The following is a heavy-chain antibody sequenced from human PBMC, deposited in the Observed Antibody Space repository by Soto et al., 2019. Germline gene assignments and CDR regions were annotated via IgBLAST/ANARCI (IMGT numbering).Heavy chain of an antibody. V-gene: IGHV4-39*01. CDR3: ASALGFDDY. D-gene: IGHD3-3*01. CDR1: GGSITRKDFY. Sequence: SETLSLTCTVAGGSITRKDFYWGWIRQPPGKGLEWLGSVYYSGTTYYNPSLKGRITIGVDTSKNQFSLKLSSVTAADTAVYYCASALGFDDYWSQGTLVTVSS. CDR2: VYYSGTT. J-gene: IGHJ4*02.